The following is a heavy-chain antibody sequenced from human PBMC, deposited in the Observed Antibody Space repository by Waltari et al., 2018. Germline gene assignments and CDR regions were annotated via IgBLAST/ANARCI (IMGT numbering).Heavy chain of an antibody. D-gene: IGHD3-10*01. V-gene: IGHV4-34*01. CDR1: GGSFSGYY. J-gene: IGHJ4*02. CDR2: INHSGST. CDR3: ARALRLMVRVDIDY. Sequence: QVQLQQWGAGLLKPSETLSLTCAVYGGSFSGYYWSWIRQPPGKGLEWIGEINHSGSTNYNPSLKLRVTISVDTSKNQFSLKLSSVTAADTAVYYCARALRLMVRVDIDYWGQGTLVTVSS.